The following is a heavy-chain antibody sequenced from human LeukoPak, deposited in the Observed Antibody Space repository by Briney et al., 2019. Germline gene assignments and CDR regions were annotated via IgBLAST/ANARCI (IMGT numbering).Heavy chain of an antibody. D-gene: IGHD6-19*01. J-gene: IGHJ4*02. Sequence: SVKVPCKASGGTFSSYVINWVRQAPGQGLEWMGGIIPIFGTANYAQKFQGRVTITADKSTSTAYMELSSLRSEDTAVYYCAMGVGAPEDLAVAADFDYWGQGTLVTVSS. CDR2: IIPIFGTA. CDR1: GGTFSSYV. CDR3: AMGVGAPEDLAVAADFDY. V-gene: IGHV1-69*06.